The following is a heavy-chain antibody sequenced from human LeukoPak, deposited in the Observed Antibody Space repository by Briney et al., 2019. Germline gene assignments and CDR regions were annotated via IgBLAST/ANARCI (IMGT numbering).Heavy chain of an antibody. J-gene: IGHJ3*02. CDR3: ARDGPNAFDI. Sequence: GGSLRLSCAASGFTFSSYSMNWVRQAPGKGLEWVSSISSSSSYIYYADSVKGRFTISRDNAKNSLYLQVNSPRAEDTAVYYCARDGPNAFDIWGQGTMVTVSS. V-gene: IGHV3-21*01. CDR2: ISSSSSYI. CDR1: GFTFSSYS.